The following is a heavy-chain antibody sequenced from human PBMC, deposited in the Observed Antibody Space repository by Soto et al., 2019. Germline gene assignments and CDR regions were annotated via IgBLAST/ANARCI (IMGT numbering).Heavy chain of an antibody. Sequence: QVQLVQSGAEVKKPGASVKVSCKASGYTFTSYGISWVRQAPGQGPEWMGWISAYNGNTNYAQKVQGRATMTTDTATSKAYTDLRCLTSDDTAEYYCARDSGNGRDYWGQGTLVTVSS. J-gene: IGHJ4*02. V-gene: IGHV1-18*01. CDR1: GYTFTSYG. CDR2: ISAYNGNT. D-gene: IGHD5-12*01. CDR3: ARDSGNGRDY.